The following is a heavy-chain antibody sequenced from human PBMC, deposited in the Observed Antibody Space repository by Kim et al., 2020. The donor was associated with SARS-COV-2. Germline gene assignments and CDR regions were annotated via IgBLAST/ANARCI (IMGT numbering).Heavy chain of an antibody. V-gene: IGHV3-23*01. Sequence: GGSLRLSCAASGFTFSTYMMNWVRQAPGKGPEWVSAIDGSGVSRNYADSVKGRFTISRDNSKNTLYLQMNRLRDEDTAVYYCVKDGPNWGSYFDNWGQGT. CDR2: IDGSGVSR. CDR3: VKDGPNWGSYFDN. J-gene: IGHJ4*02. CDR1: GFTFSTYM. D-gene: IGHD7-27*01.